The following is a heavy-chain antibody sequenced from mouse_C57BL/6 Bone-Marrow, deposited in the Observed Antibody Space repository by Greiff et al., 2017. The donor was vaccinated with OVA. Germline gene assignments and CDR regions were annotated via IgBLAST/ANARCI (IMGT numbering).Heavy chain of an antibody. CDR3: ARGARDYDWFAY. J-gene: IGHJ3*01. V-gene: IGHV1-59*01. CDR1: GYTFTSYW. D-gene: IGHD2-4*01. CDR2: IDPSDSYT. Sequence: QVQLQQPGAELVRPGTSVKLSCKASGYTFTSYWMHWVKQRPGQGLEWIGVIDPSDSYTNYNQKFKGKATLTVDTSSSTAYMQLSSLTSEDSAVYNCARGARDYDWFAYWGQGTLVTVSA.